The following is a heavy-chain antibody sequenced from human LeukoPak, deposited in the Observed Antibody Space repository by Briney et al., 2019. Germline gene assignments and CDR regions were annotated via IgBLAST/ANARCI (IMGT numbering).Heavy chain of an antibody. D-gene: IGHD5-18*01. Sequence: ASVEVSCKASGYTFTGYYMHWVRQAPGQGLEWMGRINPNSGVTNSAQKFQGRVTMTRDPSISTAYMELSRLRSDDTAVYYCAREQGYSYGPLAPDYWGQGTLVTVSS. J-gene: IGHJ4*02. CDR2: INPNSGVT. V-gene: IGHV1-2*06. CDR1: GYTFTGYY. CDR3: AREQGYSYGPLAPDY.